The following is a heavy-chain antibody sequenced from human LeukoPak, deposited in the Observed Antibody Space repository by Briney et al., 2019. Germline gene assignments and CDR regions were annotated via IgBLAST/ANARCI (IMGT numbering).Heavy chain of an antibody. CDR1: GYTFTSYD. V-gene: IGHV1-18*01. J-gene: IGHJ4*02. Sequence: ASVKVSCKASGYTFTSYDINWVRQAPGQGLEWMGWISAYNGNTNYAQKLQGRVTMTTDTSTSTAYMELRSLRSDDTAVYYCARTPYYYDSSGWYYFDYWGQGTLVTVSS. CDR2: ISAYNGNT. CDR3: ARTPYYYDSSGWYYFDY. D-gene: IGHD3-22*01.